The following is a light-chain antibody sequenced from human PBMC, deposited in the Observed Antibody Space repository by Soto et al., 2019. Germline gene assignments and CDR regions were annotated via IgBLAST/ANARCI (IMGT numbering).Light chain of an antibody. J-gene: IGKJ1*01. V-gene: IGKV3-20*01. Sequence: EIVLTQAPGTLSLSPVERATLSCRASQSVSNNYLAWYQQKPAQAPRLVIYGASNRATGIPDRFSASGSGTDFTLTISRVEPEDFALYYCQQYGTSLWPFGQGTKVDI. CDR2: GAS. CDR1: QSVSNNY. CDR3: QQYGTSLWP.